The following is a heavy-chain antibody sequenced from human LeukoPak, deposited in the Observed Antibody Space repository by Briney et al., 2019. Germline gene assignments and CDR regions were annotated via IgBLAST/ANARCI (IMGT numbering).Heavy chain of an antibody. D-gene: IGHD3-3*01. CDR2: ISGSGGST. CDR3: AKSYDFWSGYSYYYYGVDV. J-gene: IGHJ6*02. V-gene: IGHV3-23*01. CDR1: GFTFSSYA. Sequence: PGGSLRLSCAASGFTFSSYAMSWVRQAPGKGLEWVSAISGSGGSTYYADSVKGRFTISRDNSKNTLYLQMNSLRAEDTAVYYCAKSYDFWSGYSYYYYGVDVWGQGTTVTVSS.